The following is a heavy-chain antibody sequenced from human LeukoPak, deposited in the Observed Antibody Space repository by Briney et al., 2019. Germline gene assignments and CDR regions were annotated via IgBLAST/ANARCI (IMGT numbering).Heavy chain of an antibody. CDR1: GYTFNSYY. V-gene: IGHV1-46*02. J-gene: IGHJ4*02. CDR3: ASDRGYSGYDFDY. CDR2: INPSGGSA. Sequence: ASVKVSCKAYGYTFNSYYIHWLRQAPGQGLEWRGIINPSGGSASQAQKFQGRVTMTIDTFTSTVYMELSRLRSEDAAVYYCASDRGYSGYDFDYWGQGTLVTVSS. D-gene: IGHD5-12*01.